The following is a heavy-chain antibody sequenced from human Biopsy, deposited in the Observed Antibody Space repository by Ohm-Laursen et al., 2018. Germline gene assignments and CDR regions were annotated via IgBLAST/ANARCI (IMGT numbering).Heavy chain of an antibody. J-gene: IGHJ4*02. D-gene: IGHD7-27*01. CDR3: AKDLRNNNWGVEN. CDR2: INSMFGTT. Sequence: SSVKVSCKASGGTFSSFGISWVRQAPGQGLEWMGEINSMFGTTNYAQTFQGRVTITADESTSTAYMEVSSLRAEDTAVFYCAKDLRNNNWGVENWGQGTLVTVSS. CDR1: GGTFSSFG. V-gene: IGHV1-69*01.